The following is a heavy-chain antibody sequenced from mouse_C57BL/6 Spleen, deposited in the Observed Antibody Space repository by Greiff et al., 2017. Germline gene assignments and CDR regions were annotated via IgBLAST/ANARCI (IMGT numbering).Heavy chain of an antibody. J-gene: IGHJ4*01. D-gene: IGHD2-2*01. Sequence: VQLQQPGPELVKPGASVKISCKASGYTFTDYYMNWVKQSHGKSLEWIGDINPNNGGTSYNQKFKGKATLTVDKSSSTAYMELRSLTSEDSAVYYCAYYGYDFYAMDYWGQGTSVTVSS. V-gene: IGHV1-26*01. CDR1: GYTFTDYY. CDR3: AYYGYDFYAMDY. CDR2: INPNNGGT.